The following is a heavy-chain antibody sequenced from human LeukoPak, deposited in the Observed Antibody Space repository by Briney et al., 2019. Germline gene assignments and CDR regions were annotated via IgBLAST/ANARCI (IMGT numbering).Heavy chain of an antibody. CDR3: ARARGAGLDFDY. J-gene: IGHJ4*02. V-gene: IGHV3-53*04. CDR2: IYSGGST. CDR1: GFTFSNYA. Sequence: GGSLRLSCAASGFTFSNYAMSWVRQAPGKGLEWVSVIYSGGSTYYADSVKGRFTISRHNSKNTLYLQMNSLRAEDTAVYYCARARGAGLDFDYWGQGTLVTVSS. D-gene: IGHD6-19*01.